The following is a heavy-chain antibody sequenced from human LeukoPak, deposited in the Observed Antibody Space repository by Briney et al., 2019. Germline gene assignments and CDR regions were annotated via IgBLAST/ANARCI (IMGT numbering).Heavy chain of an antibody. Sequence: GGSLRLSCAASGFTFSSYSMNWVRQAPGKGLEWVSSISSSSSYIYYADSVKGRFTISRDNAKNSLYLQMNSLRAEGTAVYHCARLPGIAAAYSNYWGQGTLVTVSS. CDR2: ISSSSSYI. V-gene: IGHV3-21*01. J-gene: IGHJ4*02. CDR3: ARLPGIAAAYSNY. CDR1: GFTFSSYS. D-gene: IGHD6-13*01.